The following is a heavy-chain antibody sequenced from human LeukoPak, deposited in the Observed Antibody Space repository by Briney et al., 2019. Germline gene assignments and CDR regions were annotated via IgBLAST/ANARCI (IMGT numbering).Heavy chain of an antibody. CDR2: ISASGVST. D-gene: IGHD1-26*01. J-gene: IGHJ4*02. V-gene: IGHV3-23*01. Sequence: TGGSLRLSCAASGFTFSSYEMNWVRQAPGKGLEWVSAISASGVSTYYADSVKGRFTISRDNSKNTLYLQMNSLRAEDTAVYYCAKTVGAPKTNFDYWGQGILVTVSS. CDR3: AKTVGAPKTNFDY. CDR1: GFTFSSYE.